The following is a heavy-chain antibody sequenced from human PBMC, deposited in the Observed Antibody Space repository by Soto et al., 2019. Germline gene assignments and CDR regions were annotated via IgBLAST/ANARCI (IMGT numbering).Heavy chain of an antibody. CDR2: DCYSGRT. Sequence: QVQLQESGPGLVKPSETLSLSCTVSGASITDYYWTWIRQPPGQGLEWIGYDCYSGRTNYNPSLKSRVTMSVDMAKDQFSLILTSLTAADTAVYYCASFHGVASAGFDSWGQGTLVTVSS. CDR3: ASFHGVASAGFDS. CDR1: GASITDYY. V-gene: IGHV4-59*13. J-gene: IGHJ4*02. D-gene: IGHD2-8*01.